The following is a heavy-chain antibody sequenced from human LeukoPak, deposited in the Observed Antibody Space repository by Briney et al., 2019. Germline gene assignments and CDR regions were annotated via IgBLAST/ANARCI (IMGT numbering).Heavy chain of an antibody. CDR1: GGSISSNNYY. CDR3: ARGSLTYYDSSGYYYRAFDI. Sequence: SETLSLTCTVSGGSISSNNYYWGWIRQPPGKGLECIGSIYYSGTTYYNLSLKSRVTISVDTSKNQFSLKLSSVTAADTAVYYCARGSLTYYDSSGYYYRAFDIWGQGTMVTVSS. D-gene: IGHD3-22*01. J-gene: IGHJ3*02. CDR2: IYYSGTT. V-gene: IGHV4-39*07.